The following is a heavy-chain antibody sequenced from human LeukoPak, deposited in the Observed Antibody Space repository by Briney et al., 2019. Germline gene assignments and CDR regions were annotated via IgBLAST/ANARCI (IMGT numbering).Heavy chain of an antibody. D-gene: IGHD6-19*01. CDR3: ASSSGWRPHDAFDI. CDR2: ISSSGSTI. CDR1: GFTFSDYY. V-gene: IGHV3-11*01. J-gene: IGHJ3*02. Sequence: PGGSLRLSCAASGFTFSDYYISWIRQAPGKGLEWVSYISSSGSTIYYADSVKGRFTISRDNAKNSLYLQMNSLRAEDTAVYYCASSSGWRPHDAFDIWGRGKMVTVSS.